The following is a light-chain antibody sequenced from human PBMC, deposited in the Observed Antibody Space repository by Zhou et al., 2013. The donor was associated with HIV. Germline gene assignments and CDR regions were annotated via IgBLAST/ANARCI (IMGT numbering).Light chain of an antibody. V-gene: IGKV2D-29*02. CDR1: QTLLHSNGYDY. Sequence: DIVMTQSPLSLSVTPGEPASISCRSSQTLLHSNGYDYLDWYLQKPGQSPQLLVYEVSKRFSGVPDRFSGSGSGTDFTLRISRAEADDTGIYYCMQSKELPRTFGPGTKVDI. J-gene: IGKJ3*01. CDR3: MQSKELPRT. CDR2: EVS.